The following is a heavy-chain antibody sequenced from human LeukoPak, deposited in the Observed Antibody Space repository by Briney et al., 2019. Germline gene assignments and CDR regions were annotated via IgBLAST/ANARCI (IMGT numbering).Heavy chain of an antibody. Sequence: SETLSLTCTVSGGSISSSNWWSWVRQPPGKGLEWIGEIYHSGSTNYNPSLKSRVTISVDKSKNQFSLKLSSVTAADTAVYYCARPWGWGGGYAFDIWGQGTMVTVSS. J-gene: IGHJ3*02. CDR1: GGSISSSNW. CDR2: IYHSGST. D-gene: IGHD3-16*01. CDR3: ARPWGWGGGYAFDI. V-gene: IGHV4-4*02.